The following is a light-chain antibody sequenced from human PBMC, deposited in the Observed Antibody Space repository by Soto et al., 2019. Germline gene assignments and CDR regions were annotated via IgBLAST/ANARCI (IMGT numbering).Light chain of an antibody. J-gene: IGLJ1*01. CDR3: SLYISGSTYV. CDR2: EVN. CDR1: SSDVGGYNH. Sequence: QSVLTQPPSASGSPGQSVTISCTGTSSDVGGYNHVSWYQQHPGKVPKLMIYEVNTRPSGVPDRFSRSKSGSTASLTISGLQAEDEADYYCSLYISGSTYVFGTGTKVTVL. V-gene: IGLV2-18*01.